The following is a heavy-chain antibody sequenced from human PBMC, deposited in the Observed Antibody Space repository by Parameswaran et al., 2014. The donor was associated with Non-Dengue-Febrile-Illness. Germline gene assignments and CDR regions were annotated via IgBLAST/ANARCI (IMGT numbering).Heavy chain of an antibody. D-gene: IGHD2-2*01. J-gene: IGHJ5*02. V-gene: IGHV1-46*01. CDR3: ASDYCSSTSCSWYNWFDP. Sequence: WVRQAPGQGLEWMGIINPSGGSTSYAQKFQGRVTMTRDTSTSTVYMELSSLRSEDTAVYYCASDYCSSTSCSWYNWFDPWGQGTLVTVSS. CDR2: INPSGGST.